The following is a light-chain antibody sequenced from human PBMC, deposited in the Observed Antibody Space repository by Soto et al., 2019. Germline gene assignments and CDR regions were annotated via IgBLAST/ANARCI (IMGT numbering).Light chain of an antibody. CDR2: STN. J-gene: IGLJ3*02. CDR1: SGSVSTSYY. Sequence: QTVVTQEPSFSVSPGRTVTLTCGLSSGSVSTSYYPSWYQQTPGQAPRTLIYSTNTRSSAVPDRFSGSILGNKAALTITGAQADDESDYYCVLYMGSGIGVFGGGTKVTVL. V-gene: IGLV8-61*01. CDR3: VLYMGSGIGV.